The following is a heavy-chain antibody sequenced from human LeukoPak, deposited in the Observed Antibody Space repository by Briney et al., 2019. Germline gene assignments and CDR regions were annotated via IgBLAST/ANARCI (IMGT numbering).Heavy chain of an antibody. CDR1: GYTFTGYY. Sequence: ASVKVSCKASGYTFTGYYIPWVRQAPGPGLEWMGWINPDSGGTNSAQNFHGRVTMTRDTSISTAYMELNRLRSDDTAVYYCARDTVVMSTPYYYYFGMDVWGQGTTVTVSS. CDR2: INPDSGGT. J-gene: IGHJ6*02. V-gene: IGHV1-2*02. D-gene: IGHD3-22*01. CDR3: ARDTVVMSTPYYYYFGMDV.